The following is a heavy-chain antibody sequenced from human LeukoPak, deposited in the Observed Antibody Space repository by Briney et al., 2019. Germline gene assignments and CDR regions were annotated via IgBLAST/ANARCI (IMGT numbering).Heavy chain of an antibody. V-gene: IGHV1-46*01. CDR2: INPSGGST. CDR3: AGEKYYYGSGSYKYNWFDP. Sequence: ASVKVSCKASGYTFTSYYMHWVRQAPGQGLEWMGIINPSGGSTSYAQKFQGRVTMTRDTSTSTVYMELSSLRSEDTAVYYCAGEKYYYGSGSYKYNWFDPWGQGTLVTVSS. CDR1: GYTFTSYY. J-gene: IGHJ5*02. D-gene: IGHD3-10*01.